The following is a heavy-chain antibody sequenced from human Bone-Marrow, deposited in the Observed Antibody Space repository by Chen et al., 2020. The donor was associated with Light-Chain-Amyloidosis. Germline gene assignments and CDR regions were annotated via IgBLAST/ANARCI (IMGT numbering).Heavy chain of an antibody. CDR3: TRAGRSTSDGRHDAFDI. D-gene: IGHD2-2*01. J-gene: IGHJ3*02. V-gene: IGHV4-38-2*02. CDR2: IYHSGST. Sequence: QVQLQESGPGLVKPSETLSLTCTVSGYSISSGYYWGWIRQPPGKGLEWIGSIYHSGSTYYNPYLKSRVNMSVDTDKNQFSLKLSSVTAAETAMYFCTRAGRSTSDGRHDAFDIWGQGTMVTVSS. CDR1: GYSISSGYY.